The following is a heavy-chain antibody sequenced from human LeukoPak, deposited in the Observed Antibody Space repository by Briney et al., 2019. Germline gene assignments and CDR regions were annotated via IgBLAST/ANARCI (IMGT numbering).Heavy chain of an antibody. J-gene: IGHJ5*02. Sequence: SETLSLICAVYGGSFSVYYWSWIRQPPGKGLEWIGEINHSGSTNYNPSLKSRVTISVDTSKNQFSLKLTSVTAADTAVYYCARGQVVLAVRTFDPWGQGTLVTVSS. V-gene: IGHV4-34*01. CDR2: INHSGST. CDR3: ARGQVVLAVRTFDP. CDR1: GGSFSVYY. D-gene: IGHD2-2*01.